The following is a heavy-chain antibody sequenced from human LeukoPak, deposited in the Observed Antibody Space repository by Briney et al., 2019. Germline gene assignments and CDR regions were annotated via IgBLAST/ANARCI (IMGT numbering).Heavy chain of an antibody. CDR3: ARETPMASFDS. D-gene: IGHD5-18*01. V-gene: IGHV4-30-2*01. CDR2: VYHSGSA. Sequence: SQTLSLTCAVSGAPLSSGGYSCSWIRQPPRKGLEWIGYVYHSGSAFYSPSLKSRVSISVDMSKNHFSLKLTSVTAADTAVYYCARETPMASFDSWGQGALVTVSS. J-gene: IGHJ4*02. CDR1: GAPLSSGGYS.